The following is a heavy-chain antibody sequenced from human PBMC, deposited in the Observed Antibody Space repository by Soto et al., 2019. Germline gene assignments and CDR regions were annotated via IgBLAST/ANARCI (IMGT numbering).Heavy chain of an antibody. D-gene: IGHD7-27*01. Sequence: KPSETLSLTCAVYGASLSDNYCNWLRQPPGKGLEWIGEINHSGNTNYNPSLRSRVTISIDTSKNQLSLNLRSVSAADTAVYYCARGWGEFDAWGQGTPVTVSS. J-gene: IGHJ5*02. CDR2: INHSGNT. V-gene: IGHV4-34*01. CDR1: GASLSDNY. CDR3: ARGWGEFDA.